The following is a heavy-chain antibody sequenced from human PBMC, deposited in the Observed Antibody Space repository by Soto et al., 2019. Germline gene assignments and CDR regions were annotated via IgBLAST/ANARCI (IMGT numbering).Heavy chain of an antibody. CDR1: GFTFSSYG. CDR3: AKDRGYRWLEPLGFDY. V-gene: IGHV3-30*18. D-gene: IGHD6-13*01. Sequence: QVQLVESGGGVVQPGRSLRLSCAASGFTFSSYGMHWVRQAPGKGLEWVAVISYDGSNKYYADSVKGRFTISRDNSKNTLYLQMNSLRAEDTAVYYCAKDRGYRWLEPLGFDYWGLGTLVTVSS. J-gene: IGHJ4*02. CDR2: ISYDGSNK.